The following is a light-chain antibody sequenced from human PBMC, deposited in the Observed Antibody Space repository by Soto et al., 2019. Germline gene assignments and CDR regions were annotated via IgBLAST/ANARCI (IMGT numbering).Light chain of an antibody. CDR1: QSISTY. Sequence: DIQVTQSPSSLSASVGDRVTITCRASQSISTYLNWYQQKPGKAPKLLIYAASSLQGGVPSRFSGSGAETGFALALSSLRPEDFVTYYARQSYRTVPLTCGKGTRLEIK. V-gene: IGKV1-39*01. CDR2: AAS. CDR3: RQSYRTVPLT. J-gene: IGKJ5*01.